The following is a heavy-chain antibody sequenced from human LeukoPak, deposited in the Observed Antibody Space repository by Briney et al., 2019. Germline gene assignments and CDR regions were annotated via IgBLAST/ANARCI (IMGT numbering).Heavy chain of an antibody. CDR2: INPNSGGT. V-gene: IGHV1-2*02. Sequence: ASVKVSCKASGYTFTGYCMHWVRQAPGQGLEWMGWINPNSGGTNYAQKFQGRVTMTRDTSISTAYMELSRLRSDDTAVYYCTRPREYYGSGNKKNAFDIWGQGTMVTVSS. CDR3: TRPREYYGSGNKKNAFDI. J-gene: IGHJ3*02. CDR1: GYTFTGYC. D-gene: IGHD3-10*01.